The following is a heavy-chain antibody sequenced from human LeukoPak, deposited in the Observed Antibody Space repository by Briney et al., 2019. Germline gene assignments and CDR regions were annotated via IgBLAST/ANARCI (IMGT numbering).Heavy chain of an antibody. V-gene: IGHV1-18*01. CDR1: GYTFTSYG. CDR2: ISTYYGNT. CDR3: AVGPMRAPNWFDP. Sequence: ASVKVSCKASGYTFTSYGFSWVRQAPGQGLEWMGWISTYYGNTNYAQKLQDRVTMTTDTSTSTAYMELTSLRSDDTAVYYCAVGPMRAPNWFDPWGQGTLVTVSS. J-gene: IGHJ5*02.